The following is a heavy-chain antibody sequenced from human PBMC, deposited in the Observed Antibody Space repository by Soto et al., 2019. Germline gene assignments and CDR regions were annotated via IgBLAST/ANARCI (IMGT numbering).Heavy chain of an antibody. CDR3: ARLSCGGDCNSRQSRY. Sequence: QVQLVQSGAEVKKPGASVKVSCKASGYTFTTYVIHWVRQAPGQRLEWMGWINAGNGNTKYSQKFQGRVTSTRDTSASTAYMELNSLRSEDTAVYYCARLSCGGDCNSRQSRYWGQGTLVTVSS. D-gene: IGHD2-21*02. V-gene: IGHV1-3*01. CDR1: GYTFTTYV. CDR2: INAGNGNT. J-gene: IGHJ4*02.